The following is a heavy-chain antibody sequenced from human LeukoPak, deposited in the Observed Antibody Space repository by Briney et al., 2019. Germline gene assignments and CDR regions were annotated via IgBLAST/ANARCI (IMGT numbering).Heavy chain of an antibody. CDR3: AKHPKYSSGWYLDY. D-gene: IGHD6-19*01. V-gene: IGHV3-30*02. J-gene: IGHJ4*02. CDR2: IRYDGSNK. Sequence: GGSLRLSCAASGFTFSSNGMHWVRQAPGKGLEWVAFIRYDGSNKYYADSVKGRFTISRDNSKNTLYLQMNSLRAEDTAVYYCAKHPKYSSGWYLDYWGQGTLVTVSS. CDR1: GFTFSSNG.